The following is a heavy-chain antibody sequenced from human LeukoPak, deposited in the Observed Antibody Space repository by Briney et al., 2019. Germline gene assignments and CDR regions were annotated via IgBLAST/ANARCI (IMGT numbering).Heavy chain of an antibody. D-gene: IGHD1-26*01. Sequence: GGSLRLSCAASGFTFSSYSMNWVRQAPGKGLWWVSAFSGGGENTFYADSVKGRFTISRDNSRDTLYLQMNSLRAEDTAVYYCAKGGRQGDSSSYYLFFDSWGQGTLVTVSS. CDR2: FSGGGENT. V-gene: IGHV3-23*01. CDR1: GFTFSSYS. J-gene: IGHJ4*02. CDR3: AKGGRQGDSSSYYLFFDS.